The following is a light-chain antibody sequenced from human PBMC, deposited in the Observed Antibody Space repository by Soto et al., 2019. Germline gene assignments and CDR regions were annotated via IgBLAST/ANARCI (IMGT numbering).Light chain of an antibody. CDR3: QQQHDWPPAT. CDR2: GAS. CDR1: QSVRDN. V-gene: IGKV3-15*01. J-gene: IGKJ2*01. Sequence: ETLLTQSPATLSVSPGERATLSCRASQSVRDNLAWYQQKPGQAPRLLIYGASTRAPGIPDRFSGSGFGTEVSITISSLQSADFAVYYCQQQHDWPPATFGQGTKLEIK.